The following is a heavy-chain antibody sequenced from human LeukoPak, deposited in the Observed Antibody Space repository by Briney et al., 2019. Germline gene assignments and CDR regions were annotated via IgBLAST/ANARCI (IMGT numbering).Heavy chain of an antibody. V-gene: IGHV4-4*02. J-gene: IGHJ3*02. CDR1: GGSISSDHW. CDR3: ARGGRSAFDI. CDR2: IFHIGVT. Sequence: SGTLSLTCAVSGGSISSDHWWSWVPQPPGKSLEWIGEIFHIGVTNYKPSLKSRVSMSVDNSRHQFSLNLRSVTAADTAVYFCARGGRSAFDIWGPGTKVIVSS.